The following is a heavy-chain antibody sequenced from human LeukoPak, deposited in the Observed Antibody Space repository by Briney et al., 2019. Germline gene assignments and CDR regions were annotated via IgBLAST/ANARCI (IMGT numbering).Heavy chain of an antibody. CDR3: ARDYGGKSEGSLGDY. Sequence: ASVKVSCKASGYTFTSYGISWVRQAPGQGLEWMGWISAYNGNTNYAQKLQGRVTMTTDTSTSTAYVELRSLRSDDTAVYYCARDYGGKSEGSLGDYWGQGTLVTVSS. V-gene: IGHV1-18*01. J-gene: IGHJ4*02. CDR1: GYTFTSYG. CDR2: ISAYNGNT. D-gene: IGHD4-23*01.